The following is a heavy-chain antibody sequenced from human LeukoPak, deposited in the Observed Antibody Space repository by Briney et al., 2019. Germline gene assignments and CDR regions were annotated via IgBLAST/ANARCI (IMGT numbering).Heavy chain of an antibody. CDR3: AKVTHYYGSGSPEF. CDR1: GFTFSSYG. CDR2: ISGSGGST. V-gene: IGHV3-23*01. J-gene: IGHJ4*02. D-gene: IGHD3-10*01. Sequence: GGSLRLSCAASGFTFSSYGMSWVRQAPGKGLEWVSAISGSGGSTYYADSVKGRFTISRDNSKNTLYLQMNSLRAEDTAVYCCAKVTHYYGSGSPEFWGQGTLVTVSS.